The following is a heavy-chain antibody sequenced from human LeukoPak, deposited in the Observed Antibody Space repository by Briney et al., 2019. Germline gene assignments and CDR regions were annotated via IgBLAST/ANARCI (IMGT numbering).Heavy chain of an antibody. V-gene: IGHV3-7*05. CDR3: ARTGYSSGWLPI. Sequence: PGGSLRLSCAASGFTFSSYWMTWVRQAPGKGLEWVANIKEDGSEKHYVDSVKGRFTISRDNARKSLYLQMNSLRAEYTAVYYCARTGYSSGWLPIWGQGTMVTVSS. CDR1: GFTFSSYW. D-gene: IGHD6-19*01. J-gene: IGHJ3*02. CDR2: IKEDGSEK.